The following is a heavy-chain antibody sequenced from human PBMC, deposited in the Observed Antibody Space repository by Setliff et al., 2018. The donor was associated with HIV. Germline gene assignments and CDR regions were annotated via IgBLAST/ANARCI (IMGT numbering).Heavy chain of an antibody. CDR2: ISSSSSTI. Sequence: GGSLRLSCAASGFTFSSYSMNWVRQAPGKGLEWVSYISSSSSTIYYADSVKGRFTISRDNSKNTLYLQMSTLRTEDTAVYYCAKNLYSSIWSPLDYWGQGTLVTVSS. CDR3: AKNLYSSIWSPLDY. V-gene: IGHV3-48*01. J-gene: IGHJ4*02. CDR1: GFTFSSYS. D-gene: IGHD6-13*01.